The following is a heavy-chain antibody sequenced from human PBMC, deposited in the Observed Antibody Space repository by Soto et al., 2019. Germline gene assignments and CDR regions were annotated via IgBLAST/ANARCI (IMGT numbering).Heavy chain of an antibody. J-gene: IGHJ4*02. CDR3: ANCLGHDFWSGYTIIDY. CDR1: GSSVNNNYW. V-gene: IGHV4-28*01. CDR2: MYYSGTT. Sequence: SEPLSLTCAVSGSSVNNNYWWGWIRQPPGKGLEWIGYMYYSGTTYYNPSLKSRVTMSVDTSKNQFSLKVTSMTAVDTAVYYGANCLGHDFWSGYTIIDYRGQGTLV. D-gene: IGHD3-3*01.